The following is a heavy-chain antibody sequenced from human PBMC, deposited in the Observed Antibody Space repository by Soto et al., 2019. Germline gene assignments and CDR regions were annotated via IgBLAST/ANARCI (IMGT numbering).Heavy chain of an antibody. CDR1: GFTVSSNY. J-gene: IGHJ5*02. CDR2: IYSGGST. Sequence: GSLRLSCAASGFTVSSNYMSWVRQAPGKGLEWVSVIYSGGSTYYADSVKGRFTISRDNSKNTLYLQMNSLRAEDTAVYYCARALWVDWFDPWGQGTLVTVSS. D-gene: IGHD3-10*01. V-gene: IGHV3-66*01. CDR3: ARALWVDWFDP.